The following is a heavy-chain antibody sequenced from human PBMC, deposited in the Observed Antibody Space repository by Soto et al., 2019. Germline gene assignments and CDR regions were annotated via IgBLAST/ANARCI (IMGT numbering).Heavy chain of an antibody. Sequence: GXLRLYCATSGFXFSSYAMSWVRHAPGKGLELVSTISGSGGGTYYADSMKGRFTISRDNSKNTLYLQMYSLRVEDTAVYYCARESDHWGQGTLVPVS. CDR1: GFXFSSYA. CDR2: ISGSGGGT. J-gene: IGHJ4*02. CDR3: ARESDH. V-gene: IGHV3-23*01.